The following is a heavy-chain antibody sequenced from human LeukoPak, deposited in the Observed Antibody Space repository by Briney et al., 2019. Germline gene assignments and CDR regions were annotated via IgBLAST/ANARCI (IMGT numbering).Heavy chain of an antibody. CDR3: ARDGGLHTDFDY. CDR2: TKPDGSAE. D-gene: IGHD2-15*01. CDR1: GFSFRNYW. J-gene: IGHJ4*02. Sequence: GGSLRLSCAASGFSFRNYWMGWVRQAPGKGLEWVANTKPDGSAEHYADSVRGRFTASRDNANNLLYLQMNRLRAEDTAVYYCARDGGLHTDFDYWGQGTLLTVSS. V-gene: IGHV3-7*01.